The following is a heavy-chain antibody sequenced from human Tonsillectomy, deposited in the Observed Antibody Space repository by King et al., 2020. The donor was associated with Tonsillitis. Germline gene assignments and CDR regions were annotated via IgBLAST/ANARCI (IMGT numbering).Heavy chain of an antibody. J-gene: IGHJ4*02. CDR3: ARETNGDYYFDY. V-gene: IGHV3-74*01. D-gene: IGHD7-27*01. CDR1: GFSFSNYW. Sequence: VQLVESGGGLVQPGGSLSLSCAASGFSFSNYWMHWVRQPPGKGLVWVSRINSEETSTIYADSVKGRFTISRDNAKNKLYLQMNSLRAEDTAVYYCARETNGDYYFDYWGQGTLVTVSS. CDR2: INSEETST.